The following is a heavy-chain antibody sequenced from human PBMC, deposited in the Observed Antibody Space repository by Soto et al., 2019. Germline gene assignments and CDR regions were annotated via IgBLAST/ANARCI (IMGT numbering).Heavy chain of an antibody. CDR2: IIPIFGTA. CDR3: ARGPQDLCYYYYGMDG. Sequence: GASVKVSCKASGGTFSSYAISWVRQAPGQGLEWMGGIIPIFGTANYAQKLQGRVTITADESTSTGYMELSSLRSEDTAVYYCARGPQDLCYYYYGMDGCGQGPTGTV. V-gene: IGHV1-69*13. J-gene: IGHJ6*02. CDR1: GGTFSSYA.